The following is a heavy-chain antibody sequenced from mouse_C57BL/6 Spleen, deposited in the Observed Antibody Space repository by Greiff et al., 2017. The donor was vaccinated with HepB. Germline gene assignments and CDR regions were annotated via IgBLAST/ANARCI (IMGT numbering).Heavy chain of an antibody. D-gene: IGHD4-1*01. V-gene: IGHV1-69*01. J-gene: IGHJ2*01. Sequence: QVQLQQPGAELVMPGASVKLSCKASGYTFTSYWMHWVKQRPGQGLEWIGEIDPSDSYTNYNQKFKGKSTLTVDKSSSTAYMQLSSLTSEDSVVYYCARGNWDDYFDYWGQGTTLTVSS. CDR1: GYTFTSYW. CDR3: ARGNWDDYFDY. CDR2: IDPSDSYT.